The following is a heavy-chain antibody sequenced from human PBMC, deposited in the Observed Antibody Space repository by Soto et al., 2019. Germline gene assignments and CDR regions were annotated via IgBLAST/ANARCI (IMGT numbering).Heavy chain of an antibody. V-gene: IGHV1-46*03. CDR1: GHTFTSYY. J-gene: IGHJ4*02. Sequence: ASVKVSCKASGHTFTSYYMHWVRQAPGQGLEWMGIINPSGGSTSYAQKFQGRVTMTRDTSTSTVYMELSSLRSEDTAVYYCARPGIAAAGTFDYWGQGTLVTVS. D-gene: IGHD6-13*01. CDR2: INPSGGST. CDR3: ARPGIAAAGTFDY.